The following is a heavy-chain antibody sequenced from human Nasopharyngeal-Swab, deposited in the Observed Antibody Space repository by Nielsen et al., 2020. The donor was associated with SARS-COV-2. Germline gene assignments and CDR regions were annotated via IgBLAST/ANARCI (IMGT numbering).Heavy chain of an antibody. CDR1: GFTFSNAW. CDR3: TTDVRSELGY. J-gene: IGHJ4*02. Sequence: GESLKISCAASGFTFSNAWMSWVRQAPGKGLEWVGRIKSKTDGGTTDYAAPVKGRFTITRDDSKTTLYVQMNSLKTEDTAVYYCTTDVRSELGYWGQGTLVTVSS. D-gene: IGHD1-26*01. CDR2: IKSKTDGGTT. V-gene: IGHV3-15*01.